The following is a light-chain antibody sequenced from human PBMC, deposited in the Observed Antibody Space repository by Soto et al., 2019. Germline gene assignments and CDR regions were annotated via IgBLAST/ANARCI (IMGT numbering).Light chain of an antibody. J-gene: IGKJ4*01. V-gene: IGKV3-11*01. CDR1: QSVRSS. CDR3: QRYSNWPLT. Sequence: EILFTQSPGTLSLSPGERATLSCRASQSVRSSLAWYQQQPGQAPRLLIYDASNRDTGIPGRFSGSGSGTDFTLTLSRLDPKDFSVYYCQRYSNWPLTFGGGTKVDIK. CDR2: DAS.